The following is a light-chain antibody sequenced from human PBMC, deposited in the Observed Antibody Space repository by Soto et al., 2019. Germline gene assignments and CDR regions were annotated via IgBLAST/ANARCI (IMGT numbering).Light chain of an antibody. CDR3: YSYPGSHTWV. CDR1: NSDIGNYNY. V-gene: IGLV2-11*01. Sequence: QSALTQPRSVSGSPGQSVTISCTGTNSDIGNYNYVSWYQQHPGKAPKVMIYDVTKRPSGVPDRFSGSTSGNTASLTISGLQAEDEADYYSYSYPGSHTWVFGGGTKLTVL. CDR2: DVT. J-gene: IGLJ3*02.